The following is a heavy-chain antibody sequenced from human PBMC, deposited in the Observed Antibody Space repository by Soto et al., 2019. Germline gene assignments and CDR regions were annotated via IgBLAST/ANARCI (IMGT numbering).Heavy chain of an antibody. CDR2: INHSGST. J-gene: IGHJ6*02. CDR3: AREVAARRYYYYGMDV. Sequence: SSETLSLTCAVYGGSFSGYYWSWIRQPPGKGLEWIGEINHSGSTNYNPSLKSRVTISVDTSKNQFSLKLSSVTAADTAVYYCAREVAARRYYYYGMDVWGQGTKVTVS. D-gene: IGHD6-6*01. CDR1: GGSFSGYY. V-gene: IGHV4-34*01.